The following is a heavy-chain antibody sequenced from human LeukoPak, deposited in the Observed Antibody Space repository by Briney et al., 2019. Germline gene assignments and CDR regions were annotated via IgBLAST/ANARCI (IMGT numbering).Heavy chain of an antibody. CDR1: GFTFSSYG. V-gene: IGHV3-48*04. Sequence: GGSLRLSCAASGFTFSSYGMHRVRQAPGKGLEWVSYISSSGTPIHYADSVKGRFTISRDNAKNSLFLQMNSLRAEDTAVYYCAREKTACGGDCYDSWGQGTLVTVSS. CDR2: ISSSGTPI. CDR3: AREKTACGGDCYDS. J-gene: IGHJ4*02. D-gene: IGHD2-21*01.